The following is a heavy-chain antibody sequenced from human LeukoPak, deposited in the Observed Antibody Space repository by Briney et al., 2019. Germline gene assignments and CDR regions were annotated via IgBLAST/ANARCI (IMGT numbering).Heavy chain of an antibody. CDR3: ARSWGRSVWFDP. J-gene: IGHJ5*02. CDR2: IYYSGST. V-gene: IGHV4-59*01. D-gene: IGHD1-26*01. Sequence: SETLSLTCTVSGGSISSYYWSWIRQPPRKGLEWIGYIYYSGSTNYNPSLKSRVTISVDTSKNQFSLKLSSVTAADTAVYYCARSWGRSVWFDPWGQGTLVTVSS. CDR1: GGSISSYY.